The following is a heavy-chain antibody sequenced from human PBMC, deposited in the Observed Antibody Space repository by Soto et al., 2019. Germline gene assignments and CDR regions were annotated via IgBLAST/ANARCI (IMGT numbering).Heavy chain of an antibody. D-gene: IGHD6-19*01. J-gene: IGHJ5*02. V-gene: IGHV4-59*08. CDR1: GGSISSYY. CDR2: IYYSGST. CDR3: ARAAGYSSGWYPTLNWFDP. Sequence: TSETLSLTCTVSGGSISSYYWSWIRQPPGKGLEWIGYIYYSGSTNYNPSLKSRVTISVDTSKNQFSLKLSSVTAADTAVYYCARAAGYSSGWYPTLNWFDPWGQGTLVTVSS.